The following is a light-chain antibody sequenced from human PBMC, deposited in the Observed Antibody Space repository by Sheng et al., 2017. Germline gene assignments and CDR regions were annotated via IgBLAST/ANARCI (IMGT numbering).Light chain of an antibody. CDR3: QQRSNWPPIFT. J-gene: IGKJ3*01. CDR1: QSISTW. V-gene: IGKV1-5*03. Sequence: DIQMTQSPSSLSASVGDRVTITCRASQSISTWLAWYQQKPGKAPIFLIYQASTLESGVPSRFSGSGSATDFTLTISSLEADDFAVYYCQQRSNWPPIFTFGPGTRVDI. CDR2: QAS.